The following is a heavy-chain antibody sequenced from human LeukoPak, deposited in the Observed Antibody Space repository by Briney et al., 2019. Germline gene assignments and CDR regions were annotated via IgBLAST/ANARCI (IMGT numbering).Heavy chain of an antibody. D-gene: IGHD3-3*01. CDR3: ARAGYDFWSGHQPTDYYYYYMDV. CDR2: IYYSGST. J-gene: IGHJ6*03. Sequence: SETLSLTCTVSGGSISSYYWSWIRQPPGKGLEWIGYIYYSGSTNYNPSLENRVTISVDTSKNQFSLKLTSVTAADTAVYYCARAGYDFWSGHQPTDYYYYYMDVWGKGTTVTVSS. V-gene: IGHV4-59*01. CDR1: GGSISSYY.